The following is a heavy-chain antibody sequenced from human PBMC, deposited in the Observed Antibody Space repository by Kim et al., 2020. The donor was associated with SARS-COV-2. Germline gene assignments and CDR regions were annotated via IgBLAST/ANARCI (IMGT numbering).Heavy chain of an antibody. J-gene: IGHJ6*02. Sequence: SETLSLTCAVYGGSFSGYYWSWIRQPPGKGLEWIGEINHSGSTNYNPSLKSRVTISVDTSKNQFSLKLSSVAAADTAVYYCARRQRQLVRREKTREYYGMDVWGQGTPVTVSS. CDR1: GGSFSGYY. CDR2: INHSGST. V-gene: IGHV4-34*01. D-gene: IGHD6-13*01. CDR3: ARRQRQLVRREKTREYYGMDV.